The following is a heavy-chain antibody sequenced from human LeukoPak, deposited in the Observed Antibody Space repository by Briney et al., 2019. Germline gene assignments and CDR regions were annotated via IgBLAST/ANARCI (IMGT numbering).Heavy chain of an antibody. CDR1: GFTFTSSA. Sequence: SVKVSCKASGFTFTSSAVQWVRQARGQRLEWIGWIVVGSGNTNYAQKFQERVTITRDMSTSTAYMELSSLRAEDTAVYYCAKDLDSGSYSAFQHWGQGTLVTVSS. D-gene: IGHD1-26*01. V-gene: IGHV1-58*01. CDR2: IVVGSGNT. CDR3: AKDLDSGSYSAFQH. J-gene: IGHJ1*01.